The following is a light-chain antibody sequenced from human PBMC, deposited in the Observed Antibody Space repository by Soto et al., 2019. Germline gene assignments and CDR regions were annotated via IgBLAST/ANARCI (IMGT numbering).Light chain of an antibody. CDR3: SSYTSTTTRV. Sequence: QSVVTQPASVSGSPGQSMTISCTGTSSDVGGYNYVSWYQQHPGKGPKLMIYEVSNRPSGVSNRFSGSKSGNTATLTISGLQAEDEADYYCSSYTSTTTRVFGTGTKVTVL. J-gene: IGLJ1*01. CDR2: EVS. CDR1: SSDVGGYNY. V-gene: IGLV2-14*03.